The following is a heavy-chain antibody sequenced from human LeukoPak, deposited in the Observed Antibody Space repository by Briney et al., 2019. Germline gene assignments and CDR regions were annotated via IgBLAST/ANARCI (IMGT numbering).Heavy chain of an antibody. Sequence: GASVKVSCKASGYTFTSYGISWVRQAPGQGLERMGWISAYNGNTNYAQKLQGRVTMTTDTSTSTAYMELRSLRSDDTAVYYCAREVPTYYYDSTTPRYFDYWGQGTLVTVSS. V-gene: IGHV1-18*01. CDR1: GYTFTSYG. J-gene: IGHJ4*02. CDR2: ISAYNGNT. CDR3: AREVPTYYYDSTTPRYFDY. D-gene: IGHD3-22*01.